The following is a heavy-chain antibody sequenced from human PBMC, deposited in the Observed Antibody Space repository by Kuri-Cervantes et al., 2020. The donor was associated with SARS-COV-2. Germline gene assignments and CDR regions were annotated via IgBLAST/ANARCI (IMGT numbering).Heavy chain of an antibody. D-gene: IGHD3-9*01. J-gene: IGHJ6*03. CDR3: ARDRSGYEYYDFLNYMDV. CDR1: GGSISSGGYS. CDR2: IYHSGST. Sequence: SCAVSGGSISSGGYSWSWIRQPPGKGLEWIGSIYHSGSTYYNPSLKSRVTISVDTSKNQFSLKLSSVTAADTAVYYCARDRSGYEYYDFLNYMDVWGKGTTVTVSS. V-gene: IGHV4-30-2*03.